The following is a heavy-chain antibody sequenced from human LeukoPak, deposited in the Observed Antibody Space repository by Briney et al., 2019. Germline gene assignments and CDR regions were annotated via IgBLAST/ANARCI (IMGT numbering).Heavy chain of an antibody. CDR2: IKQDGSEK. V-gene: IGHV3-7*01. D-gene: IGHD2-2*01. CDR3: ARVPAATFRTYYYYYYMDV. CDR1: GFTFSSYW. Sequence: GGSLRLCCAASGFTFSSYWMSWVRQAPGKGLEWVANIKQDGSEKYYVDSVKGRFTISTDNAKTSLYLQMNSLRAEDTAVYYCARVPAATFRTYYYYYYMDVWGKGTTVTVSS. J-gene: IGHJ6*03.